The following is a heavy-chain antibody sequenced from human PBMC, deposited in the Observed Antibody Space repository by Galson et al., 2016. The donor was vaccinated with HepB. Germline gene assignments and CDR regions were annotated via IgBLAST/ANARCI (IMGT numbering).Heavy chain of an antibody. Sequence: SETLSLTCTVSGGAISAYHWSWIRQPAGKGLEWIGRIYVTGKTDYNSSSGGRVTMSIDASKNYFSLNLTSVTVADTAIYYCARTLRSILWGQGALVTVSS. CDR2: IYVTGKT. D-gene: IGHD2-21*01. J-gene: IGHJ3*01. CDR1: GGAISAYH. V-gene: IGHV4-4*07. CDR3: ARTLRSIL.